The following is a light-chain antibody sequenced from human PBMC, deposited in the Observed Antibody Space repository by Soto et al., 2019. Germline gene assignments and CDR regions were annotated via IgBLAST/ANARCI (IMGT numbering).Light chain of an antibody. V-gene: IGKV3-11*01. CDR3: QQRSNWQLT. J-gene: IGKJ4*01. CDR1: QSVSSY. Sequence: EIVLTQSPATLSLSPGERATLSCRASQSVSSYLAWYQQKPDQAPRLLIYDASNRATGIPARFSGSGSGTDFTLTISSLEPEDFAVYYCQQRSNWQLTFGGGTKVDIK. CDR2: DAS.